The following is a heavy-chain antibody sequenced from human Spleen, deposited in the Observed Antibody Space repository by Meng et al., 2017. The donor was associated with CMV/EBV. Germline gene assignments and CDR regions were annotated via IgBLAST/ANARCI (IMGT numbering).Heavy chain of an antibody. Sequence: GSLRLSCAVYGGSFSGYYWSWIRQPPGKGLEWIGEINHSGSTNYNPSLKSRVTISVDTSKNQFSLKLSSVTAADTAVYYCASGISWYYFDYWGRGTLVTVSS. CDR1: GGSFSGYY. CDR3: ASGISWYYFDY. D-gene: IGHD6-13*01. J-gene: IGHJ4*02. CDR2: INHSGST. V-gene: IGHV4-34*01.